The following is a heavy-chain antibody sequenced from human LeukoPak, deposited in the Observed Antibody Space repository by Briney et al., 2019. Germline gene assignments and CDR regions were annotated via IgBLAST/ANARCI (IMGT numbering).Heavy chain of an antibody. CDR3: ARTRIPIFGVIMAYYYRMDV. D-gene: IGHD3-3*01. J-gene: IGHJ6*02. CDR2: IIPILGIA. Sequence: ASVKVSCKASGGTFSSYAISWVRQAPGQGLEWMGRIIPILGIANYAQKFQGRVTITADKSTSTAYMELSSLRSEDTAVYYCARTRIPIFGVIMAYYYRMDVWGQGTTVTVSS. CDR1: GGTFSSYA. V-gene: IGHV1-69*04.